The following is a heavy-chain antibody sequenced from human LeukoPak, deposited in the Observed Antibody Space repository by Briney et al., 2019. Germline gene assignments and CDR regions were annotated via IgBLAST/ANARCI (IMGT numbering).Heavy chain of an antibody. V-gene: IGHV4-39*01. J-gene: IGHJ4*02. CDR3: ARFGAARPIDY. CDR2: IYYSGST. CDR1: GGSISSSSYY. D-gene: IGHD6-6*01. Sequence: KASETLSLTCTVSGGSISSSSYYWGWIRQPPGKGLEWIGSIYYSGSTYYNPSLKSRVTISVDTSKNQFSLKLSSVTAADTAVYYCARFGAARPIDYWGQGTLVTVSS.